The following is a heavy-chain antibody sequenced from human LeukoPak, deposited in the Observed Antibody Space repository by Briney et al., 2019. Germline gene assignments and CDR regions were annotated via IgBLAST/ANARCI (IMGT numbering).Heavy chain of an antibody. CDR1: ELAFSGYW. D-gene: IGHD3-3*01. J-gene: IGHJ6*03. Sequence: GGSLRLSCAASELAFSGYWMSWVRQAPGKGLEWVANIKQDGSEEYYVDSVKGRFTISRDNAKNSLYLQMNSLRAEDTAMYYCARSARDYDFWQHLYYYYMDVWGKGTTVTVSS. CDR2: IKQDGSEE. CDR3: ARSARDYDFWQHLYYYYMDV. V-gene: IGHV3-7*01.